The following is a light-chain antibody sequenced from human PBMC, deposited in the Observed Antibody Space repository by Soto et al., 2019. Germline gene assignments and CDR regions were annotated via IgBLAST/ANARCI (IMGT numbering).Light chain of an antibody. Sequence: EIVMTQSPATLSVSPGERATLSCRASQSVSSNLAWYQQKPGQAPRLLIYGATTRATGIPARFSGSGSGTEFTLTISSLQSEDFAVYYFRQNNNWPPITFGQGTRLEIK. J-gene: IGKJ5*01. CDR3: RQNNNWPPIT. V-gene: IGKV3-15*01. CDR2: GAT. CDR1: QSVSSN.